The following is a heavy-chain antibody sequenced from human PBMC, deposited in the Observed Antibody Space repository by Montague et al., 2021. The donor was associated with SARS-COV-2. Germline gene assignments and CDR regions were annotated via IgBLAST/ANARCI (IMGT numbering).Heavy chain of an antibody. CDR3: TREGDQVLWSDYYYYGMDV. CDR2: INHSGST. J-gene: IGHJ6*02. CDR1: GGSFSGYY. D-gene: IGHD2-2*01. Sequence: SETLSLTCAVYGGSFSGYYWSWIRQPPGKGLGWMGEINHSGSTNYNPSLKIRVTISVDTSKNKFSLKLSLATAADTAVYYCTREGDQVLWSDYYYYGMDVWGQGTTVTVSS. V-gene: IGHV4-34*01.